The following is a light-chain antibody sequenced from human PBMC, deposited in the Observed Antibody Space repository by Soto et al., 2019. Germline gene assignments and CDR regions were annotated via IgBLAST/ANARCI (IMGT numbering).Light chain of an antibody. CDR2: AAS. J-gene: IGKJ3*01. CDR3: HQSYSTPRAT. Sequence: DLPMTQSPSSLSASVGDRVTITCRASQSISSYLNWYQQKPGKAPKLLIYAASSLQSGVPSRFSGSGSGTDFTLTISSLQPEDFATYYCHQSYSTPRATFGPGTKVDIK. CDR1: QSISSY. V-gene: IGKV1-39*01.